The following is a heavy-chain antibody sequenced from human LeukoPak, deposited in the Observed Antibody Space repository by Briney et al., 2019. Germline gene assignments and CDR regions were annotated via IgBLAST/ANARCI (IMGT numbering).Heavy chain of an antibody. Sequence: GGSLRLSCAASGNYWMHWVRQVPGKGLVWVSHINSDGSWTSYADSVKGRFTISKDNAKNTVYLQMNSLRAEDTAAYYCVSFYETYWGRGTLVTVSS. CDR2: INSDGSWT. V-gene: IGHV3-74*01. CDR1: GNYW. J-gene: IGHJ4*02. CDR3: VSFYETY. D-gene: IGHD2/OR15-2a*01.